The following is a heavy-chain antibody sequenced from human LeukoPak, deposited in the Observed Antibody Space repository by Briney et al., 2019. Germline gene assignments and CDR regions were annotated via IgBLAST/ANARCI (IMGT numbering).Heavy chain of an antibody. J-gene: IGHJ4*02. V-gene: IGHV3-7*01. CDR1: GFTFSNYW. CDR3: ARSEAGGSY. CDR2: IKPDGSDN. Sequence: GGSLRLSCAASGFTFSNYWMCWVRQAPGKGLEWVANIKPDGSDNYYVDSVKGRFTISRDNAKSSLYLQMNSLRAEDTAIYYCARSEAGGSYWGQGTLVTVSS. D-gene: IGHD3-16*01.